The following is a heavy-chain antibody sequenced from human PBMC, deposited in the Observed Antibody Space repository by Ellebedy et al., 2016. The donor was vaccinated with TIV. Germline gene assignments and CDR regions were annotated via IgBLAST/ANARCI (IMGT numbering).Heavy chain of an antibody. CDR3: ARTRWLATDYYYYYGMDV. D-gene: IGHD6-19*01. J-gene: IGHJ6*02. CDR2: IIPIFGTA. CDR1: GGNFSSYA. V-gene: IGHV1-69*06. Sequence: ASVKVSCKASGGNFSSYAISWVRQAPGQGLEWMGGIIPIFGTANYAQKFQGRVTITADKSTSTAYMELSSLRSEDTAVYYCARTRWLATDYYYYYGMDVWGQGTTVTVSS.